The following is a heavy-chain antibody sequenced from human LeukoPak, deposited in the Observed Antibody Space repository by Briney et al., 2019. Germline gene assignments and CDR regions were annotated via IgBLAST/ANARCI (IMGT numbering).Heavy chain of an antibody. CDR3: ARLTRLRTVAGRYFDY. CDR1: GGSISSSSYY. V-gene: IGHV4-39*01. D-gene: IGHD6-19*01. CDR2: IYYSGSI. J-gene: IGHJ4*02. Sequence: PSETLSLTCTVSGGSISSSSYYWGWIRQPPGKGLEWIGSIYYSGSIYYNPSLKSRVTISVDTSKTQFSLKLSSVTAADTAVYYCARLTRLRTVAGRYFDYWGQGTLVTVSS.